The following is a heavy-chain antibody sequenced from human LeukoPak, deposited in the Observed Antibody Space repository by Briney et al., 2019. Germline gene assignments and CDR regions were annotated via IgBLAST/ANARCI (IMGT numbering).Heavy chain of an antibody. V-gene: IGHV3-21*01. D-gene: IGHD2-15*01. CDR2: ISSSSNFV. J-gene: IGHJ5*02. CDR1: GFTFSSYS. CDR3: ANLPYCSGGSCHAEGFDP. Sequence: GSLRLSCAASGFTFSSYSMNWVRQAPGKGLEWVSSISSSSNFVFYADSVKGRFTISRDNAKNSLFLQMNSLRAEDTAVYYCANLPYCSGGSCHAEGFDPWGQGTLVTVSS.